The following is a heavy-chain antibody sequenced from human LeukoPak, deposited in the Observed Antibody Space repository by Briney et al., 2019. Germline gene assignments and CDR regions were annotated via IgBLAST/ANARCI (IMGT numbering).Heavy chain of an antibody. Sequence: PGGSLRLSCAASGFTFSSYAMHWVRQAPGKGLEWVSGISWNSGSIGYADSVKGRFTISRDNAKNSLYLQMNSLRAEDTALYYCAKDTSITAAGTFDYWGQGTLVTVSS. J-gene: IGHJ4*02. V-gene: IGHV3-9*01. CDR3: AKDTSITAAGTFDY. D-gene: IGHD6-13*01. CDR2: ISWNSGSI. CDR1: GFTFSSYA.